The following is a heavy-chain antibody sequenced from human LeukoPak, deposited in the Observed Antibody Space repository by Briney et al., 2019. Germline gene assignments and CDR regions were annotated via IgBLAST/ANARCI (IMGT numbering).Heavy chain of an antibody. CDR2: IYSGGST. V-gene: IGHV3-53*01. J-gene: IGHJ4*02. CDR3: ARGSSSAYLRVKLDS. Sequence: GGSLRLSCAASGFTVSSNYMSWVRQAPGKGLEWVSVIYSGGSTYYADSVKGRFTISRDNSKNTLYLQMNSLRAEDTAVYYCARGSSSAYLRVKLDSWGQGTLVTVSS. CDR1: GFTVSSNY. D-gene: IGHD6-19*01.